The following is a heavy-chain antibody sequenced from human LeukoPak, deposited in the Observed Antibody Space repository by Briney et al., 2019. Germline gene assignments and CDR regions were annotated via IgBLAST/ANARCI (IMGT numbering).Heavy chain of an antibody. CDR1: GFTFSSYA. CDR3: ARGCSGGSCYLDAFDI. J-gene: IGHJ3*02. Sequence: GGSLRLSCAASGFTFSSYAMHWVRQAPGKGLVWVSRINSDGSSTSYADSVKGRFTISRDNAKNTLYLQMNSLRAEDTAVYYCARGCSGGSCYLDAFDIWGQGTMVTVSS. CDR2: INSDGSST. D-gene: IGHD2-15*01. V-gene: IGHV3-74*01.